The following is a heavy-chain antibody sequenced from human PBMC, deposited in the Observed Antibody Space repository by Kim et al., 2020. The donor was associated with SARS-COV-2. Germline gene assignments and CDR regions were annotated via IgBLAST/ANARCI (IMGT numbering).Heavy chain of an antibody. D-gene: IGHD6-13*01. CDR3: ARDSLAGSSWDPYYYYGMDV. J-gene: IGHJ6*02. Sequence: ASVKVSCKASGYTFTGYYMHWVRQAPGQGLEWMGWINPNSGGTNYAQKFQGRVTMTRDTSISTAYMELSRLRSDDTAVYYCARDSLAGSSWDPYYYYGMDVWGQGTTVTVSS. CDR1: GYTFTGYY. V-gene: IGHV1-2*02. CDR2: INPNSGGT.